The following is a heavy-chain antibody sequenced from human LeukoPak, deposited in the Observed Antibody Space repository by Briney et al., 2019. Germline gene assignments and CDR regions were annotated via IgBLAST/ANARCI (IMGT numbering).Heavy chain of an antibody. D-gene: IGHD5-18*01. CDR3: AQDSYGYSGSFDY. Sequence: TLSLTCTVSGGSISSGGYYWSWIRQHPGKGLEWIGYIYYSGSTYYNPSLKSRVTISVDTSKNQFSLNLSSVTAADTAVYYCAQDSYGYSGSFDYWGQGTLVTVSS. V-gene: IGHV4-31*03. CDR2: IYYSGST. J-gene: IGHJ4*02. CDR1: GGSISSGGYY.